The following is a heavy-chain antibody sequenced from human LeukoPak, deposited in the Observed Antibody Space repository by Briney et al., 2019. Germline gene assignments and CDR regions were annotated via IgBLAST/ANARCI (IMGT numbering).Heavy chain of an antibody. J-gene: IGHJ4*02. V-gene: IGHV3-23*01. CDR1: GFTFSSYA. CDR3: AKQDYDYVWGSYRYPFDY. CDR2: ISGSGGST. Sequence: GSLRLSCAASGFTFSSYAMSWVRQAPGKGLEWVSAISGSGGSTYYADTVKGRFTISRDNSKNTLYLQMNSLRAEDTAVYYCAKQDYDYVWGSYRYPFDYWGQGTLVTVSS. D-gene: IGHD3-16*02.